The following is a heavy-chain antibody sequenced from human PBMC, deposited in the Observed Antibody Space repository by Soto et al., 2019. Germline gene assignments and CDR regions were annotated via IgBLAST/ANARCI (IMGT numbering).Heavy chain of an antibody. V-gene: IGHV3-21*01. D-gene: IGHD1-26*01. CDR2: ISSSSSFT. J-gene: IGHJ4*02. CDR1: GFSLSDYT. CDR3: AGSSDDGRDN. Sequence: EVQLVESGGGLVKPGGSLRLSCAASGFSLSDYTMNWSRQAPGKGLEWVASISSSSSFTHYAESMKGRFTISRDNAKNSLYLQMNSLSAEDTAVYYCAGSSDDGRDNWGQGTLVTVSS.